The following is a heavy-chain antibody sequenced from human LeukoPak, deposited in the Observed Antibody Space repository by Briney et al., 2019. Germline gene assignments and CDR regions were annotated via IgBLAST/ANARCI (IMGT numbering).Heavy chain of an antibody. CDR2: INPNSGGT. CDR1: GYTLTGYY. CDR3: ARDLPWTNQLIAVAGKNWFDP. V-gene: IGHV1-2*02. Sequence: ASVKVSCKASGYTLTGYYMHWVRQAPGQELEWMGWINPNSGGTNYAQKFQGRVTMTRDTSISTAYMELSRLRSDDTAVYYCARDLPWTNQLIAVAGKNWFDPWGQGTLVTVSS. D-gene: IGHD6-19*01. J-gene: IGHJ5*02.